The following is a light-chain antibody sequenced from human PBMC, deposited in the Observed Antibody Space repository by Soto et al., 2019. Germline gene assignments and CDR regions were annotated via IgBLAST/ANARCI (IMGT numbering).Light chain of an antibody. CDR3: QQCATSPLT. Sequence: EIVLTQSPGTLSLSPGERATLSCRASQSVSNNYVAWYQQKPGQAPRLLIYDASSRATGIPDRFSGSGSGTDCTLTISRLELEDFAVYYCQQCATSPLTFGQGTRVDIK. V-gene: IGKV3-20*01. CDR2: DAS. J-gene: IGKJ1*01. CDR1: QSVSNNY.